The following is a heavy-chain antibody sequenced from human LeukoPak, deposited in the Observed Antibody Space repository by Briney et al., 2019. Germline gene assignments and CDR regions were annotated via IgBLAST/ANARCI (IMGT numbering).Heavy chain of an antibody. CDR2: IKQDGSEK. J-gene: IGHJ4*02. D-gene: IGHD4/OR15-4a*01. V-gene: IGHV3-7*01. CDR3: ARIGLWVYGRFYFDF. Sequence: GGSLRLSCAASGFNFSSNWMSWVRQAPGKGLEWVANIKQDGSEKYYVDSVKGRFTISRDNGKNSLYLQMSSLRAEDTAVYYCARIGLWVYGRFYFDFWGQGTLVTVSS. CDR1: GFNFSSNW.